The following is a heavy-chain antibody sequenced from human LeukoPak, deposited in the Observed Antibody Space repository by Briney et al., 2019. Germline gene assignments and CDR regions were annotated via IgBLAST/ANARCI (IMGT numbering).Heavy chain of an antibody. V-gene: IGHV4-59*01. J-gene: IGHJ4*02. D-gene: IGHD2-15*01. CDR2: IYYSGST. CDR3: ARGGGSGGNIDY. Sequence: SETLSLTCTVAGGSISCYYWSWIRQPPPKGLEWVGYIYYSGSTNYNPSLKSRVTISVDTSKNQFSLKLSSVTAADTAVYYCARGGGSGGNIDYWGQGTLVTVSS. CDR1: GGSISCYY.